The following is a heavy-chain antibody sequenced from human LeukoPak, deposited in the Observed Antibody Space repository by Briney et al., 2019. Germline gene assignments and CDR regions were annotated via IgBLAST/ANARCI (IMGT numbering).Heavy chain of an antibody. CDR1: GYTFTSYY. V-gene: IGHV1-46*01. CDR3: ARGGYSSGWYSSYFDY. D-gene: IGHD6-19*01. CDR2: INPSGGST. J-gene: IGHJ4*02. Sequence: ASVKVSCKASGYTFTSYYMHWVRQAPGQGLEWMGIINPSGGSTSYAQKFQGRVTMTRDMSTSTVYMELSSLRSEDTAVYYCARGGYSSGWYSSYFDYWGQGTLVTVSS.